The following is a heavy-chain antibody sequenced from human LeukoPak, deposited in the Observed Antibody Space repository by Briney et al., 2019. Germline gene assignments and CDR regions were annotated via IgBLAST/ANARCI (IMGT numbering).Heavy chain of an antibody. CDR2: INPSGGST. CDR3: ARTAARRFDY. V-gene: IGHV1-46*01. D-gene: IGHD6-6*01. CDR1: GYTFTSYY. J-gene: IGHJ4*02. Sequence: ASVKVSCKASGYTFTSYYMHWVRQAPGQGLEWMGIINPSGGSTTYAQKFQGRVTMTRDTSTSTVYMELSSLRSDDTAVYYCARTAARRFDYWGQGTLVTVSS.